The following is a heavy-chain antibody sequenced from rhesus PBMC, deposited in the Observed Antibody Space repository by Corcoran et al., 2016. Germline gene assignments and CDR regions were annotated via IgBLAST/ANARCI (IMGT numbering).Heavy chain of an antibody. D-gene: IGHD6-25*01. CDR3: ARHPGYSCSWSDY. J-gene: IGHJ4*01. CDR1: GGSISGDW. V-gene: IGHV4-165*01. Sequence: QVQLQESGQGLVKPSETLSLTCAVSGGSISGDWWGWIRRPPGAGVEGIGYMGGSSGSTHYNPTLKSRVTLSTDTSKNQFSLKLSSVTAADTAVYYCARHPGYSCSWSDYWGQGVLVTVSS. CDR2: MGGSSGST.